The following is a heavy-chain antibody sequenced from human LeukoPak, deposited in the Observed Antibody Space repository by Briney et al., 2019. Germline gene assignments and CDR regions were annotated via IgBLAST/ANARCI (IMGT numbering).Heavy chain of an antibody. CDR2: IYPGDSDT. D-gene: IGHD1-26*01. J-gene: IGHJ3*01. CDR3: ARAVSGSYSGVAFDV. Sequence: GESLKISCKGSGYSFTSYWIGWVRQMPGKGLEWMGIIYPGDSDTRYSPSFQGQVTISADKSISTAYLQWSSLKASDTAMYYCARAVSGSYSGVAFDVWGQGTMVTVSS. V-gene: IGHV5-51*01. CDR1: GYSFTSYW.